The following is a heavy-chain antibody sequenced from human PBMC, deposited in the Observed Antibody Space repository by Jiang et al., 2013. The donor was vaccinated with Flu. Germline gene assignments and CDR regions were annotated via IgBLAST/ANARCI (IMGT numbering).Heavy chain of an antibody. CDR2: ISWNSGSI. D-gene: IGHD1-26*01. J-gene: IGHJ1*01. Sequence: VQLLESGGGLVQPGRALRLSCVASGFTTFDDHAMHWVRQAPGKGLEWVSGISWNSGSIGYADSVKGRFTISRDNAKNSLYLQMNSLRAEDTALYYCAKDYFFGGGNNYGEYFQH. V-gene: IGHV3-9*01. CDR1: GFTTFDDHA. CDR3: AKDYFFGGGNNYGEYFQH.